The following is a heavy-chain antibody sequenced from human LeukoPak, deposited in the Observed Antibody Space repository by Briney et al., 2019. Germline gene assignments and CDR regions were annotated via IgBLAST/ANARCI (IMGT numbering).Heavy chain of an antibody. CDR1: GFTFDDYA. CDR2: ISWNSGSI. Sequence: PGGSLRLSCAASGFTFDDYAMHWVRQAPGKGREWVSGISWNSGSIGYADSVKGRFTISRDNAKNSLYLQMNSLRAEDTALYYCAKDMKRYFDWLVDIWGQGTMVTVSS. J-gene: IGHJ3*02. CDR3: AKDMKRYFDWLVDI. D-gene: IGHD3-9*01. V-gene: IGHV3-9*01.